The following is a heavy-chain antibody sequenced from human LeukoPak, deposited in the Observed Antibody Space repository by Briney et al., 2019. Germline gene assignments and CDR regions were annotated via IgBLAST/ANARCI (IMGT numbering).Heavy chain of an antibody. Sequence: ASVKVSCKASGYTFTSYYMHWVRQAPGQGLEWMGIINPSGGSTSYAQKFQGRVTMTRDMSTSTVYMELSSLRSEDMAVYYCARGRCYYDTSGYYYVSAFDIWGQGTMVTVSS. CDR3: ARGRCYYDTSGYYYVSAFDI. V-gene: IGHV1-46*01. D-gene: IGHD3-22*01. CDR2: INPSGGST. CDR1: GYTFTSYY. J-gene: IGHJ3*02.